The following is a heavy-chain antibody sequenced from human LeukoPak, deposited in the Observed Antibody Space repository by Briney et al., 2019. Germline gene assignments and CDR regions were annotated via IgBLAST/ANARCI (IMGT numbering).Heavy chain of an antibody. CDR1: GYTFTSYG. J-gene: IGHJ4*02. V-gene: IGHV1-18*01. D-gene: IGHD2-2*02. Sequence: ASVKVSCKASGYTFTSYGISWVRQAPGQGLEWMGWISAYNGNTKYAQKLQGRVTMTTDTSTSTAYMELRSLRSDDTAVYYCARDPRGYCSSTSCYTGDYWGQGTLVTVSS. CDR2: ISAYNGNT. CDR3: ARDPRGYCSSTSCYTGDY.